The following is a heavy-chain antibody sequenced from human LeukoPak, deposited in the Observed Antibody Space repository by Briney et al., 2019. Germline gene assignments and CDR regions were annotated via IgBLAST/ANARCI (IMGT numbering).Heavy chain of an antibody. J-gene: IGHJ4*02. CDR1: GGSISIYY. D-gene: IGHD4-17*01. V-gene: IGHV4-4*07. CDR2: LYTSGDT. CDR3: ARDEHDYGDYGTFDY. Sequence: KPSETLSLTFTVSGGSISIYYWSCIRQPAGKGLEWIWRLYTSGDTNYNPSLKSRLTMSLDTSTQQFSLKLSSVTAADTAVYYCARDEHDYGDYGTFDYWGQGTLVTVS.